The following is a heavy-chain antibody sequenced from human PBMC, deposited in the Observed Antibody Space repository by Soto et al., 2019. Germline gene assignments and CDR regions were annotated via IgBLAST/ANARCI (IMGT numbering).Heavy chain of an antibody. CDR2: IWYDGSNK. CDR1: GFTFSSYG. CDR3: ARENNYYYYMDV. V-gene: IGHV3-33*01. Sequence: ESGGGVVQPGRSLRLSCAASGFTFSSYGMHWVRQAPGKGLEWVAVIWYDGSNKYYADSVKGRFTISRDNSKNTLYLQMNSLRAEDTAVYYCARENNYYYYMDVWAKGTTVTVSS. J-gene: IGHJ6*03.